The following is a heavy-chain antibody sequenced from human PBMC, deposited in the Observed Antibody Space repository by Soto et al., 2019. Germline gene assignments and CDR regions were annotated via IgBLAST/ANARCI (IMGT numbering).Heavy chain of an antibody. V-gene: IGHV3-15*01. CDR2: IKNKDDGGTT. D-gene: IGHD5-18*01. Sequence: EVQLLESGGGLVKPGGSLRLSCTASGFAFTNAWMGWVRQAPGKGLEWVGRIKNKDDGGTTDYAAPVKGRFTISRDDSKNTLYLQMNSLKIEDTAVYSFTTDSTWIQPGYWGQGTLVTVSS. CDR3: TTDSTWIQPGY. J-gene: IGHJ4*02. CDR1: GFAFTNAW.